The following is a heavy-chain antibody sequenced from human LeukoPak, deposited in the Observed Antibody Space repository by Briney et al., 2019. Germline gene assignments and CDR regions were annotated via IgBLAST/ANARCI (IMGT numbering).Heavy chain of an antibody. D-gene: IGHD3-16*02. CDR2: FSGSGGRT. V-gene: IGHV3-23*01. J-gene: IGHJ2*01. Sequence: GGSLRLSCAVSGFTFSIYGMSWVRQAPGKGLEWVSAFSGSGGRTYYADSVKGRFTISRDNSKNTLYLQMNSLRAEDTAVYFCAREEHYRRYFALWGRGTLVTVSS. CDR3: AREEHYRRYFAL. CDR1: GFTFSIYG.